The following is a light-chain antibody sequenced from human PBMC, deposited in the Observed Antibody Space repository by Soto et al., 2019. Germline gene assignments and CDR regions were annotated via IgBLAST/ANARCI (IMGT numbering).Light chain of an antibody. V-gene: IGKV3-15*01. Sequence: EIVMTQSPATLSVSPGERATLSCRASQSVSSGFLAWYQQKPGQAPRLLIYGASTRATGIPARFSGSGSGTAFTLTISSLQSEDFAVYYCQLYNNWPYTFGQGTKLEIK. J-gene: IGKJ2*01. CDR1: QSVSSG. CDR2: GAS. CDR3: QLYNNWPYT.